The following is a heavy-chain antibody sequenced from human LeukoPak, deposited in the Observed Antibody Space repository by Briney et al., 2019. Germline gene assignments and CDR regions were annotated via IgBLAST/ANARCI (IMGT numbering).Heavy chain of an antibody. Sequence: SETLSLTCTVSGYSISSGYYWGWIRQPPGKGLEWIGSIYYSGSTYYNPSLKSRVTISVDTSKNQFSLKLSSVTAADAAVYYCARDVGYYDSSGYYSDAFDIWGQGTMVTVSS. J-gene: IGHJ3*02. V-gene: IGHV4-38-2*02. CDR2: IYYSGST. CDR3: ARDVGYYDSSGYYSDAFDI. D-gene: IGHD3-22*01. CDR1: GYSISSGYY.